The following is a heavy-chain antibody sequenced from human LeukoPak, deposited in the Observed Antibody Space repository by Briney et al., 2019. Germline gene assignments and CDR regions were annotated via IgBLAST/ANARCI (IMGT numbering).Heavy chain of an antibody. CDR2: ISYDTSYK. V-gene: IGHV3-30*18. D-gene: IGHD6-19*01. CDR3: AKTSSSGWWDFDY. J-gene: IGHJ4*02. CDR1: GFTFSSYG. Sequence: GGSLRPSCAASGFTFSSYGMHWVRRAPGKGLEWVAVISYDTSYKYYADSVKGRFTISRDDSKNTLYLQMNSLRAEDTAVYYCAKTSSSGWWDFDYWGQGTLVTASS.